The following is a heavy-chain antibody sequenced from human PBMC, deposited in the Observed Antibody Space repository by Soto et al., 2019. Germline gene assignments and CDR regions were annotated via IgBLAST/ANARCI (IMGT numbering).Heavy chain of an antibody. Sequence: SDTLALTSTLDRYSISSIRYYWGWIRQPPGKGLEWIGNIYYSGSTYYNPSLKSRVTISVDTSKNQFSLKLSSVTAADTAVYYCMLGSGWKDFDYWGQGTLVTVS. J-gene: IGHJ4*02. CDR3: MLGSGWKDFDY. CDR1: RYSISSIRYY. D-gene: IGHD3-22*01. V-gene: IGHV4-39*01. CDR2: IYYSGST.